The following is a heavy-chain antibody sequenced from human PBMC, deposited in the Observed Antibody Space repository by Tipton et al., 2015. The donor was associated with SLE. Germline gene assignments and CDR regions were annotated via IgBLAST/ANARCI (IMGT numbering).Heavy chain of an antibody. D-gene: IGHD3-3*02. CDR3: ARKTHFWSGSPFDY. Sequence: TLSLTCAVSGDSFSSDGYSWSWIRQPPGKDLEWIGNIHRTGGTYYNPSLRSRVIISLDRSKHQFSLKLNSVTAADTAVYYCARKTHFWSGSPFDYWGQGTLVTVSS. J-gene: IGHJ4*02. V-gene: IGHV4-30-2*01. CDR2: IHRTGGT. CDR1: GDSFSSDGYS.